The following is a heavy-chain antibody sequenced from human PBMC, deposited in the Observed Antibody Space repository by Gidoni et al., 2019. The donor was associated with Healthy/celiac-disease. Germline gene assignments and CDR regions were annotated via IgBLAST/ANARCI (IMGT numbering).Heavy chain of an antibody. Sequence: QVQLVESGGGVVQPGRSLRLSCAASGFTFSSYAMHWVRPAPGKGLEWVAVISYDGRNKYYADSVKGRFTISRDNSKNTLYLQMNSLRAEDTAVYYCARDGGAAAGRAFDYWGQGTLVTVSS. CDR3: ARDGGAAAGRAFDY. V-gene: IGHV3-30*04. CDR1: GFTFSSYA. CDR2: ISYDGRNK. D-gene: IGHD6-13*01. J-gene: IGHJ4*02.